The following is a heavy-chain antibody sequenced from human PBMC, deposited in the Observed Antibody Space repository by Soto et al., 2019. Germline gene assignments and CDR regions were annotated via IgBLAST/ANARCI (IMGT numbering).Heavy chain of an antibody. Sequence: ASVKVSCKASGYTFTGYYMHWVRQAPGQGLEWMGWINPNSGGTNYAQKFQGRVTMTRDTSISTAYMELSRLRSDDTAVYYCASHSSGWYGVDYYYGMDVWGQGTTVTVSS. CDR2: INPNSGGT. V-gene: IGHV1-2*02. CDR1: GYTFTGYY. J-gene: IGHJ6*02. CDR3: ASHSSGWYGVDYYYGMDV. D-gene: IGHD6-19*01.